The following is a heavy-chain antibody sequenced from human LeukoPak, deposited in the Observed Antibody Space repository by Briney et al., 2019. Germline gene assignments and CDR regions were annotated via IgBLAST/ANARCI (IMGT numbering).Heavy chain of an antibody. Sequence: SETLSLTCTVSGGSISSSSYYWGWIRQPPGKGLEWIGSIYYSGSTYYNPSLKSRVTISVDTSKSQFSLKLSSVTAADTAVYYCARHAPYCSGGSCYLTTQPRYGMDVWGQGTTVTVSS. J-gene: IGHJ6*02. CDR3: ARHAPYCSGGSCYLTTQPRYGMDV. CDR2: IYYSGST. D-gene: IGHD2-15*01. V-gene: IGHV4-39*01. CDR1: GGSISSSSYY.